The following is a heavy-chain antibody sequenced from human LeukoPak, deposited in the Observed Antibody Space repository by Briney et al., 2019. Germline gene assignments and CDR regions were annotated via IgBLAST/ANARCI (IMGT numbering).Heavy chain of an antibody. D-gene: IGHD5-24*01. CDR3: ARARELATVGVDY. Sequence: PGGSLRLSCAASGFTFSTYWMHWVRQAPGKGLVWVSRINSGGSDTNYADSVKGRFTISRDNAKNTLYLQMNSLRAEDTAVYYCARARELATVGVDYWGQGTLVTVSS. J-gene: IGHJ4*02. CDR1: GFTFSTYW. V-gene: IGHV3-74*01. CDR2: INSGGSDT.